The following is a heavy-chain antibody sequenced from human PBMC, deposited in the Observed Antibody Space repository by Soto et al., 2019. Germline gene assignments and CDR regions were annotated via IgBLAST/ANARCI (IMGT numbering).Heavy chain of an antibody. J-gene: IGHJ4*02. CDR3: ARSPVGGSGDPAVLFDY. Sequence: QVQLQESGPGLVKPSQTLSLTCTVSGGSISSGDYYWSWIRQPPGQGLEWIGYIYYSGSTYYNPSLKSRVNISVDTSKNPFALKLSSVTAADTAVYYCARSPVGGSGDPAVLFDYWGQGTLVPGSS. D-gene: IGHD3-10*01. CDR2: IYYSGST. V-gene: IGHV4-30-4*01. CDR1: GGSISSGDYY.